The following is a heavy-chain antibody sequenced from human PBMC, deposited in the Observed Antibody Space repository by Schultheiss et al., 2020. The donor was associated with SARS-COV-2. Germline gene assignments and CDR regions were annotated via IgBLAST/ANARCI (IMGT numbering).Heavy chain of an antibody. J-gene: IGHJ5*02. CDR2: IKQDGSEK. D-gene: IGHD6-13*01. V-gene: IGHV3-7*01. CDR3: AGDRGLYSSSRLNWFDP. Sequence: GGSLRLSCAASGFTFSSYGMHWVRQAPGKGLEWVANIKQDGSEKYYVDSVKGRFTISRDNAKNSLYLQMNSLRAEDTAVYYCAGDRGLYSSSRLNWFDPWGQGTLVTVSS. CDR1: GFTFSSYG.